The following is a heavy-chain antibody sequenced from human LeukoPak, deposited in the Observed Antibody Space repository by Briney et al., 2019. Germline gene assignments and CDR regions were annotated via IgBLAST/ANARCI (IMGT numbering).Heavy chain of an antibody. CDR3: ARELYYYDSSGLY. V-gene: IGHV3-21*01. CDR2: ISSSSSYI. Sequence: GGSLRLSCAASGFTFSSCCMNWVRQAPGKGLEWVSSISSSSSYIYYADSVKGRFTISRDNAKNSLYLQMNSLRAEDTAVYYCARELYYYDSSGLYWSQGTLLTVSS. CDR1: GFTFSSCC. D-gene: IGHD3-22*01. J-gene: IGHJ4*02.